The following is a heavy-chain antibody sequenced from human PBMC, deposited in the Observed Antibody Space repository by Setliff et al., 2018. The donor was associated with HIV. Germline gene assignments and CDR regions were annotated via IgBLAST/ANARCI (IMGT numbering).Heavy chain of an antibody. CDR3: ARSHYDSRGYYYRGDAFDI. V-gene: IGHV3-74*01. D-gene: IGHD3-22*01. Sequence: GGSLRLSCAASGFTFSSYWMHWVRQAPGKGLVWVFGMNTDGSSTRYADSVKGRFTISRDNAKNMLYLQMNSLRAEDTAVYYCARSHYDSRGYYYRGDAFDIWGLGTMVTVSS. CDR1: GFTFSSYW. J-gene: IGHJ3*02. CDR2: MNTDGSST.